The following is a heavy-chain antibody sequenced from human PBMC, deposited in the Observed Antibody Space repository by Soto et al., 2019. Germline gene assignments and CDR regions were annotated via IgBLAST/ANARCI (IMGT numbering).Heavy chain of an antibody. CDR1: GFTFSSYG. J-gene: IGHJ4*02. V-gene: IGHV3-33*08. CDR3: ARDGIVVVPAAIFDY. CDR2: IWYDGSNK. D-gene: IGHD2-2*01. Sequence: PGGSLRLSCAASGFTFSSYGMHWVRQAPGKGLEWVAVIWYDGSNKYYADSVKGRFTISRDNAKNTLYLQMNSLRAEDTAVYYCARDGIVVVPAAIFDYWGQGTLVTVSS.